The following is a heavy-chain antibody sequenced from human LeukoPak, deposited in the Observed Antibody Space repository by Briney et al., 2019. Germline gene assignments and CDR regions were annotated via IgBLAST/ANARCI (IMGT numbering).Heavy chain of an antibody. V-gene: IGHV4-31*03. CDR3: ARGVDTAMEIDY. D-gene: IGHD5-18*01. CDR2: IYYSGST. Sequence: ASETLSLTCTVSGGSISSGGYYWSWIRQHPGKGLEWIGYIYYSGSTYYNPSLKSRVTISVDTSKNQFSLKLSSVTAADTAVYYCARGVDTAMEIDYWGQGTLVTVSS. J-gene: IGHJ4*02. CDR1: GGSISSGGYY.